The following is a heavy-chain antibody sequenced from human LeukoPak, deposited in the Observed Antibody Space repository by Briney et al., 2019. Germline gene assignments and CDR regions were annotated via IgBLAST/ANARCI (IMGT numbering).Heavy chain of an antibody. J-gene: IGHJ5*02. Sequence: ASVKVSCKASGYTFTSYYMHWVRQAPGQGLEWMGIINPSGGSTSYAQKLQGRVTMTTDTSTSTAYMELRSLRSDDTAVYYCARACGGDCFFGIDPWGQGTLVTVSS. CDR1: GYTFTSYY. CDR2: INPSGGST. V-gene: IGHV1-46*01. D-gene: IGHD2-21*02. CDR3: ARACGGDCFFGIDP.